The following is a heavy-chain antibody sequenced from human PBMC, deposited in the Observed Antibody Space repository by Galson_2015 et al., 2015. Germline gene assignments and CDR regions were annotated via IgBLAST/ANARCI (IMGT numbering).Heavy chain of an antibody. CDR1: GFTFSAYA. J-gene: IGHJ4*02. Sequence: SLRLSCAASGFTFSAYAMHWVRQAPGKGLEWVAVISYDGSKKYYADSVKGRFTISRDNSKNTLYLQMNSLRAEDTAVYYCARDPQDNSGWSCYFDYWGQGTLVPVSS. V-gene: IGHV3-30-3*01. D-gene: IGHD6-19*01. CDR3: ARDPQDNSGWSCYFDY. CDR2: ISYDGSKK.